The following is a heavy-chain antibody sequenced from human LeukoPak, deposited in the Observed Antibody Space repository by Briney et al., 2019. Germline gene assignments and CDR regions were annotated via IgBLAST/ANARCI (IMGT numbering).Heavy chain of an antibody. J-gene: IGHJ4*02. D-gene: IGHD2-15*01. CDR3: AREGNGLLSKDLDY. V-gene: IGHV1-2*02. CDR1: GYTFTDYY. Sequence: GASVKVSCKGSGYTFTDYYLHWVRQAPGQGLEWVGYINPRDGGTSSPPNFRGRVTMTTDASSSTVYMELSRLTSDDTAIYSCAREGNGLLSKDLDYWGQGTLVTVSS. CDR2: INPRDGGT.